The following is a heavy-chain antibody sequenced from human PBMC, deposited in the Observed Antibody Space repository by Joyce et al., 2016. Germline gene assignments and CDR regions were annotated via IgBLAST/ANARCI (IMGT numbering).Heavy chain of an antibody. CDR3: AKDRGNYYYFDY. V-gene: IGHV3-9*01. CDR1: GFNFNDYV. CDR2: ISGNSHFI. J-gene: IGHJ4*02. D-gene: IGHD5-24*01. Sequence: EVQLVESGGGLAQPGRSLRLSCAASGFNFNDYVMHWVRQVPGKGLEWVAGISGNSHFIGYADSVKVRFTISRDNAKNSLFLQIDSLRAEDTALYYCAKDRGNYYYFDYWGQGTLVTVSS.